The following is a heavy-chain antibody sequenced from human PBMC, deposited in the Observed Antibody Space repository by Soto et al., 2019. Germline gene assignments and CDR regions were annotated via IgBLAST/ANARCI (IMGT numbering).Heavy chain of an antibody. V-gene: IGHV3-33*01. J-gene: IGHJ3*02. CDR1: GFIFSQYG. CDR2: IGRDGSRH. CDR3: ARDDDNPDTAFDM. D-gene: IGHD3-22*01. Sequence: QLQLVESGGGVVQPGRSLRLSCAASGFIFSQYGMHWVRQTPDKGLEWVGLIGRDGSRHFYAESVKGRFTISRDNSKNTLYLQIDSLRVEDTDLYLCARDDDNPDTAFDMWGQGTVVTVS.